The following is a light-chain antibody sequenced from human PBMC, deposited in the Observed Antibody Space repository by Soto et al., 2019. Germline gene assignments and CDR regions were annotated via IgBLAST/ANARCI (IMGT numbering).Light chain of an antibody. J-gene: IGLJ3*02. V-gene: IGLV3-9*01. CDR2: RDT. Sequence: SYELTQPLSVSVALGQTARIGCGGNNIGSKNGHWYRQKPSQAPLLVIYRDTIRPSGIPERISGSNLGNTATRPISRAQAGDEADYYCQVWDRNPAVFGGGTKLSVL. CDR3: QVWDRNPAV. CDR1: NIGSKN.